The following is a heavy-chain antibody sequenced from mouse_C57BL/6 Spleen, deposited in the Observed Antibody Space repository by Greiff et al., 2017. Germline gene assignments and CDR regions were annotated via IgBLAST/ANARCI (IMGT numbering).Heavy chain of an antibody. CDR2: INPSTGGT. V-gene: IGHV1-43*01. CDR3: ARGWLLRRGYFDY. Sequence: VQLQQSGPELVKPGASVKISCKASGYSFTGYYMHWVKQSSEKSLEWIGEINPSTGGTSYNQQFKGKATLTVDKSSSTAYMQLKSLTSEDSAVYYCARGWLLRRGYFDYWGQGTTLTVSS. J-gene: IGHJ2*01. D-gene: IGHD2-3*01. CDR1: GYSFTGYY.